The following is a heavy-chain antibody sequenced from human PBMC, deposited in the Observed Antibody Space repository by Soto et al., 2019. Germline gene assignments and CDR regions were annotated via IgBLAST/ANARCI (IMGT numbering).Heavy chain of an antibody. CDR3: AKRRALSNNLFFDR. Sequence: GGSLRLSCEASGFTVSSYAMSWVRQAPGKGLEWVSSINRNGGSANYADSVKGRFTISRDDSKKQVVLTMTHMNPADTGTYYCAKRRALSNNLFFDRWGQGALVTVSS. J-gene: IGHJ4*02. CDR1: GFTVSSYA. V-gene: IGHV3-23*01. CDR2: INRNGGSA. D-gene: IGHD4-4*01.